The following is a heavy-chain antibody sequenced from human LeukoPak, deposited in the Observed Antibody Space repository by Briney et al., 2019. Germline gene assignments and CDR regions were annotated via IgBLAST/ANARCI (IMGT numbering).Heavy chain of an antibody. D-gene: IGHD4-11*01. CDR3: ARGGNYGQRYYYYMDV. CDR1: GGSISSSSYY. J-gene: IGHJ6*03. V-gene: IGHV4-39*07. Sequence: SETLSLTCTVSGGSISSSSYYWGWIRQPPGKGLEWIGSIYYSGSTYYNPSLKSRVTISVDTSKNQFSLKLSSVTAADTAVYYCARGGNYGQRYYYYMDVWGKGTTVTVSS. CDR2: IYYSGST.